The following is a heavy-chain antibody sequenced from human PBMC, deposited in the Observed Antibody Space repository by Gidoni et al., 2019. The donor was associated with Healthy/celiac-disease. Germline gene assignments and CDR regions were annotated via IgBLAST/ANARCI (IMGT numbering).Heavy chain of an antibody. V-gene: IGHV1-69*06. D-gene: IGHD6-19*01. CDR2: IIPIFGTA. CDR1: GGTFSSYA. J-gene: IGHJ1*01. Sequence: QVQLVQSGAEVKKPGSSVKVSCKASGGTFSSYAISWVRQAPGQGLEWMGGIIPIFGTANYAQKFQGRVTITADKSTSTAYMELSSLRSEDTAVYYCARDLEDGSGWYGAEYFQHWGQGTLVTVSS. CDR3: ARDLEDGSGWYGAEYFQH.